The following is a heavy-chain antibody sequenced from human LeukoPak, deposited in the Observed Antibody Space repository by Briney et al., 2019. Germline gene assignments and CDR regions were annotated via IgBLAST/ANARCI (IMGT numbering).Heavy chain of an antibody. CDR3: AKEMKPWMHFDY. CDR2: ISHDGSNT. CDR1: GFTFSRSA. J-gene: IGHJ4*02. Sequence: GGSLRLSCAASGFTFSRSAVHWVRQAPGKGLVGLGVISHDGSNTDYTDSVKGRFTISRDNSKNTLYLQMNSLRAEDTAVYYCAKEMKPWMHFDYWGQGTLVTVSS. V-gene: IGHV3-30*18. D-gene: IGHD5-12*01.